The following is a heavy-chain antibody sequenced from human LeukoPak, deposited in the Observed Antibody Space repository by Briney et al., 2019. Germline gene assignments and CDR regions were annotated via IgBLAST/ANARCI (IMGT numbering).Heavy chain of an antibody. J-gene: IGHJ4*02. CDR1: GGSFSDYY. CDR3: ARGQGYCSGGSCYSAEHFEY. CDR2: INHSGST. D-gene: IGHD2-15*01. Sequence: SETLYLTCAVYGGSFSDYYWSGIRQPPGKGLEWIGEINHSGSTNYNPSLKSRVAISVDTSKNQFSLKLSSVTAADTAVYYCARGQGYCSGGSCYSAEHFEYWGQGTLVTGSS. V-gene: IGHV4-34*01.